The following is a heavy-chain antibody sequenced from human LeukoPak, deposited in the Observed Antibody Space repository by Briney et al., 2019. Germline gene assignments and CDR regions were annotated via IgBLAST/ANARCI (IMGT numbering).Heavy chain of an antibody. CDR1: GGTFSSYA. CDR2: IIPIFGTA. V-gene: IGHV1-69*13. D-gene: IGHD2-15*01. J-gene: IGHJ6*02. CDR3: ARGLYCSGGSCYSDYYYGMDV. Sequence: SVKVSCKASGGTFSSYAISWVRQAPGQGLEWMGGIIPIFGTANYGQKFQGRVTITADESTSTAYMELSSLRSEDTAVYYCARGLYCSGGSCYSDYYYGMDVWGQGTTVTVSS.